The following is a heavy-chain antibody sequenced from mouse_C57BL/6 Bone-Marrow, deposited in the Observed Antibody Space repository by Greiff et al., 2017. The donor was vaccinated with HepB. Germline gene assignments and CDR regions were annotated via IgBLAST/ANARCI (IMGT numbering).Heavy chain of an antibody. CDR1: GYAFSSSW. J-gene: IGHJ3*01. Sequence: VQLQQSGPELVKPGASVKISCKASGYAFSSSWMNWVKQRPGKGLEWIGRIYPGDGDTNYNGKFKGKATLTADKSSSTAYMQLSSLTSEDSAVYFCARNRETGSFAYWGQGTLVTVSA. V-gene: IGHV1-82*01. D-gene: IGHD4-1*01. CDR3: ARNRETGSFAY. CDR2: IYPGDGDT.